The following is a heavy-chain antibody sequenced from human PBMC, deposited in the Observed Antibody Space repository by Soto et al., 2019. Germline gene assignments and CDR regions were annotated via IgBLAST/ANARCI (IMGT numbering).Heavy chain of an antibody. CDR2: VYYRGRS. Sequence: SETLALTCTVSGGSVTNSSYYWGWIRQSPGKGLEWIGSVYYRGRSYSKSSVKSRVTISVDTSKNRFSLSLNSVTASDTAVYFCVSQRTTVPTQAYFDYWGPGALVTVSS. CDR3: VSQRTTVPTQAYFDY. J-gene: IGHJ4*02. V-gene: IGHV4-39*01. D-gene: IGHD4-17*01. CDR1: GGSVTNSSYY.